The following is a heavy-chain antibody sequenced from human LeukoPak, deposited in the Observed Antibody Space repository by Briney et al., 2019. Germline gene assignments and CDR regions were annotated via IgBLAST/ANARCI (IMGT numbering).Heavy chain of an antibody. Sequence: SQTLSLTCAISGDTVSSNSAAWNWIRQSPSRGLEWLGRTYYRFKWYHDYGASVKSRIIINPDTSKNQFSLQLNSVTPEDTAVYYCARGQLGYCSGNSCYNFDFWGQGTLVTVSS. D-gene: IGHD2-15*01. V-gene: IGHV6-1*01. CDR1: GDTVSSNSAA. J-gene: IGHJ4*02. CDR3: ARGQLGYCSGNSCYNFDF. CDR2: TYYRFKWYH.